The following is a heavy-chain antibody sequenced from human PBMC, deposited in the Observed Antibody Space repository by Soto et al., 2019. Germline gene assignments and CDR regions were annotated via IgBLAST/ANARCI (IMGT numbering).Heavy chain of an antibody. D-gene: IGHD3-10*01. CDR3: ARTMARGVMTLQHYYYMDV. V-gene: IGHV3-11*01. CDR1: GFTFSDYY. Sequence: QVQLVESGGGLVKPGGSLRLSCAASGFTFSDYYMSWIRQAPGKGLEWVSYISSSGSTIYYADSVKGRFTISRDNAKNSLYLQMNSLRAEDTAVYYFARTMARGVMTLQHYYYMDVWGKGTTVTVSS. CDR2: ISSSGSTI. J-gene: IGHJ6*03.